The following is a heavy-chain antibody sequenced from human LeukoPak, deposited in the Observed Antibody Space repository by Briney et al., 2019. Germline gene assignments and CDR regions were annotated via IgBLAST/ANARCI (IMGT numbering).Heavy chain of an antibody. D-gene: IGHD6-19*01. Sequence: ASVKVSCKASGYTFTDYYTHWVRQAPGQGLEWMGWINPNSGYTNFAQNFRGRVSMTRDTSISTAYMDLISLSSDDTAVYYCARSSGWYPVDYWGQGTLVSVSS. V-gene: IGHV1-2*02. CDR2: INPNSGYT. J-gene: IGHJ4*02. CDR3: ARSSGWYPVDY. CDR1: GYTFTDYY.